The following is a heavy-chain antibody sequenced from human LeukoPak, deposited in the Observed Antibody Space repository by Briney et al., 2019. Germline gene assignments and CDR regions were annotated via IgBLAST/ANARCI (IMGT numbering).Heavy chain of an antibody. V-gene: IGHV4-30-4*01. J-gene: IGHJ4*02. D-gene: IGHD3-10*01. CDR2: IYYSGST. Sequence: PSQTLSLTCTVSGDSINSGDYYWSWIRQPPGKGLEWIGYIYYSGSTFYNPSLKSRVAISLDTSKNQFSLKLSSVTTADTAVYYCARDRYYGSGSYGDWGQGTLVTVSS. CDR3: ARDRYYGSGSYGD. CDR1: GDSINSGDYY.